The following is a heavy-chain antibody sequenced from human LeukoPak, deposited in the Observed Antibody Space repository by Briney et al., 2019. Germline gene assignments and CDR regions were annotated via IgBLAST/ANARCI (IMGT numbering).Heavy chain of an antibody. J-gene: IGHJ4*02. CDR1: GYSFTSYW. D-gene: IGHD3-22*01. Sequence: GESLKISCKGSGYSFTSYWIGWGRQMPGEGLGWMGIIYPGDSDTRYSPSFQGQVTISADKSISTAYLQWSSLKASDTAMYYCARFRGYYYDSSGYYFDYWGQGTLVTASS. CDR3: ARFRGYYYDSSGYYFDY. V-gene: IGHV5-51*01. CDR2: IYPGDSDT.